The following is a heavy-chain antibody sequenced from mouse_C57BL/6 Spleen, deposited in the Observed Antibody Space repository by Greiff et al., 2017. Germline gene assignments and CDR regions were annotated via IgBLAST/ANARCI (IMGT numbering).Heavy chain of an antibody. V-gene: IGHV1-15*01. J-gene: IGHJ2*01. CDR1: GYTFTDYE. Sequence: QVQLQQSRAELVRPGASVTLSCKASGYTFTDYEMHWVKQTPVHGLEWIGAIDPETGGTAYNQKFKGKAILTADKSSSTAYMELRSLTSEDSAVYYCTRRLWGDYFDYWGQGTTLTVSS. D-gene: IGHD1-1*02. CDR3: TRRLWGDYFDY. CDR2: IDPETGGT.